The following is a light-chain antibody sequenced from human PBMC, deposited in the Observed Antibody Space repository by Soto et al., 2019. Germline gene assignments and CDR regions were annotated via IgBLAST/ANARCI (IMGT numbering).Light chain of an antibody. CDR1: SSDVGGYNY. CDR3: SSYAGSNKLV. CDR2: EVS. J-gene: IGLJ2*01. V-gene: IGLV2-8*01. Sequence: QSVLTQPPSASGSPGQSVTISCTGTSSDVGGYNYVSWYQQHPGKAPKLLIYEVSKRPSGVPHRFSGSKSGNTASLTVSGIQAEDEADYYCSSYAGSNKLVFGGGIKLTVL.